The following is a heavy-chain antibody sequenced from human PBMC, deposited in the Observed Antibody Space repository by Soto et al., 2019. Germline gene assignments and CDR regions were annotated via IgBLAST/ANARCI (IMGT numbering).Heavy chain of an antibody. Sequence: QVQVVESGGGVVQPGRSLRLSCAASGFTFSSFGMHWVRQAPGKGLEWVAVIWHDGKNKYYADSAKGRFTISRDKSKNTLYLQMNSLRAEDTAVYYCARDPGQDEAMDYWGQGTLVTVSS. CDR2: IWHDGKNK. V-gene: IGHV3-33*01. J-gene: IGHJ4*02. CDR1: GFTFSSFG. CDR3: ARDPGQDEAMDY.